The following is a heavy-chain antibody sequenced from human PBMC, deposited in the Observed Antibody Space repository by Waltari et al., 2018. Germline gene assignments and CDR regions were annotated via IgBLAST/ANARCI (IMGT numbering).Heavy chain of an antibody. J-gene: IGHJ4*02. V-gene: IGHV4-39*07. Sequence: QLQLLESGPVLVKPSETLSLTFTVSDDSVINSNYSWGWIRQPPGKGLEWIGNIYCSGRCYVNTSVKSGVIISVDTYKKQFGWRLISVSTAETDVFYWARRSPIRWVRGVKGGYYFDYGGTGTLVTVSS. CDR1: DDSVINSNYS. CDR3: ARRSPIRWVRGVKGGYYFDY. CDR2: IYCSGRC. D-gene: IGHD3-10*01.